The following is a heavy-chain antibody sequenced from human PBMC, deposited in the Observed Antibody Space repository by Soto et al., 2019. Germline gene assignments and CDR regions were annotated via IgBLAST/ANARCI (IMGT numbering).Heavy chain of an antibody. CDR3: ANDLRVVRPSGWGD. CDR1: GFTFSSYA. CDR2: ISGSGGGT. J-gene: IGHJ4*02. Sequence: EVQLLESGGGLVQPGGSLRLSCAASGFTFSSYAMSWVRQAPGKGLEWVSGISGSGGGTYYADSVKGRFTISRDNSKNTLYVQMNSLRAEDTAVYHCANDLRVVRPSGWGDWCQGTLVTVSS. V-gene: IGHV3-23*01. D-gene: IGHD6-19*01.